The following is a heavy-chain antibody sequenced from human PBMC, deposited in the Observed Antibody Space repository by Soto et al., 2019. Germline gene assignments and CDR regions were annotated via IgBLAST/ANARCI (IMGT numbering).Heavy chain of an antibody. Sequence: GASVKVSCKASGGTFSSYAISWVRQAPGQGLEWMGGIIPIFGTANYAQKFQGRVTITADKSTSTAYMELSSLRSEDTAVYYCARVSVEMATISWFDPWGQGTLVTVSS. CDR2: IIPIFGTA. CDR3: ARVSVEMATISWFDP. CDR1: GGTFSSYA. D-gene: IGHD5-12*01. V-gene: IGHV1-69*06. J-gene: IGHJ5*02.